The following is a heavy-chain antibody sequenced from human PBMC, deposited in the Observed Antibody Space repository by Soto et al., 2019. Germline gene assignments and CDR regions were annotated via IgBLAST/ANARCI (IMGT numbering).Heavy chain of an antibody. CDR2: LYNRGST. J-gene: IGHJ6*02. CDR1: GDSVNSGSYY. V-gene: IGHV4-61*01. CDR3: ARNGDSRLYYGMDV. D-gene: IGHD4-17*01. Sequence: QVQLQESGPGLVEPSETLSLTCTVSGDSVNSGSYYWSWIRQPPGKGLEWIGYLYNRGSTKYNPSRKSRVTISEETSKNQFSLKVRSVTAADTAVYYCARNGDSRLYYGMDVWGQGTTVTVSS.